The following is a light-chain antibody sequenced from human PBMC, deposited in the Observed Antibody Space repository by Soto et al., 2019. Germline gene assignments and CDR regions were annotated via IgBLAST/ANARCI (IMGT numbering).Light chain of an antibody. J-gene: IGLJ1*01. V-gene: IGLV2-14*01. CDR1: SSDVGGYNY. CDR2: EVS. Sequence: QSALTQPASVSGCPGQSITRSCTGTSSDVGGYNYVSWYQQHPGKAPKLMIYEVSNRPSGVSNRFSGSKSGNTASLTISGLQAEDEADYYCSSYTSSSTRVFGTGTKVTVL. CDR3: SSYTSSSTRV.